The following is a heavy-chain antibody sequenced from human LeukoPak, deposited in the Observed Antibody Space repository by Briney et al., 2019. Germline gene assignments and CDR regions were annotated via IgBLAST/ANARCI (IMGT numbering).Heavy chain of an antibody. V-gene: IGHV1-8*01. CDR3: ARGPPHWGMVGY. CDR2: MKSNNGHT. D-gene: IGHD2-15*01. J-gene: IGHJ4*02. Sequence: ASVKVSYKASGYTFTSFDFNWVRQSTGQGLEWMGWMKSNNGHTGYAQKFQGGVTMTRDTSISTAYMELSSLTFEDTAVYYCARGPPHWGMVGYWGQGTLVTVSS. CDR1: GYTFTSFD.